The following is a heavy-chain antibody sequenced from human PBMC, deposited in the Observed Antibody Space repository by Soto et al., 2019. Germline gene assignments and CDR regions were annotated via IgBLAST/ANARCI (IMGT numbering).Heavy chain of an antibody. Sequence: PSETLSLTCTVSGGSVSSGIYYWSWIRQPPGKGLEWIGYIYYSGSTNYNPSLKSRVTISVDTSKNQFSLKLSSVTAADTAVYYCARDQWELPCDYWGQGTLVTVSS. CDR3: ARDQWELPCDY. J-gene: IGHJ4*02. CDR2: IYYSGST. CDR1: GGSVSSGIYY. D-gene: IGHD1-26*01. V-gene: IGHV4-61*01.